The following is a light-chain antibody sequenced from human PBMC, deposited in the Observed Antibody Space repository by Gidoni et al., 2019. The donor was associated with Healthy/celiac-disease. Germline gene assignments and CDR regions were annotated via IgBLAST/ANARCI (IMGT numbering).Light chain of an antibody. CDR3: QQSYSTPVA. CDR2: AAS. V-gene: IGKV1-39*01. J-gene: IGKJ1*01. CDR1: QSISSY. Sequence: DIQMTQSPSSLSASVGDRVTITCRASQSISSYLNWYQQKPGKAPKLLIYAASSLQSGVPSRLSGSGSGTDSTLTISSLQPEDFATYYCQQSYSTPVAFGQGTKVEIK.